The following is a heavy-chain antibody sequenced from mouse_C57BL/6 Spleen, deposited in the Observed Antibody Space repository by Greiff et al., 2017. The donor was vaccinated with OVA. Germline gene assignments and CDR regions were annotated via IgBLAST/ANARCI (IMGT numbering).Heavy chain of an antibody. D-gene: IGHD3-3*01. CDR1: GYTFTNYW. CDR3: ARGDDYAMDY. V-gene: IGHV1-63*01. CDR2: IYPGGGYT. Sequence: QVQLLQSGAELVRPGTSVKMSCKASGYTFTNYWLGWAKQRPGHGLEWIGDIYPGGGYTNSNEKFKGKATLTADKSSSTAYMQFSSLTSEDSAIYYCARGDDYAMDYWGQGTSVTVS. J-gene: IGHJ4*01.